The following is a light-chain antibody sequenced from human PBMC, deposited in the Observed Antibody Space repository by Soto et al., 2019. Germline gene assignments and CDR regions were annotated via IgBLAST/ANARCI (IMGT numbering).Light chain of an antibody. V-gene: IGKV1-5*03. CDR2: KAS. CDR3: QHYSAFSVT. J-gene: IGKJ1*01. Sequence: DIQMTQSPSTLSASVGDRVAITCRASQNIGDLLAWYQLKPGEAPKLLIYKASYLETGVPSRFSGSGSGKEFTFTISSLKPGDLATYYCQHYSAFSVTLGQGTKVDIK. CDR1: QNIGDL.